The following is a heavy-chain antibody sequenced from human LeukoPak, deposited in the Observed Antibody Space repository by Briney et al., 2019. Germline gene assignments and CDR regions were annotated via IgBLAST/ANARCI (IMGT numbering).Heavy chain of an antibody. V-gene: IGHV3-30*02. Sequence: GGSLRLSCAASGFTFSSYGMHWVRQAPGKGLEWVAFIRYDGSNKYYADSVKGRFTISRDNSKNTLYLQMNSLRAEDTAVYYCAKDGGYDPGAFDIWGQGTMVTVSS. CDR1: GFTFSSYG. D-gene: IGHD5-12*01. CDR2: IRYDGSNK. CDR3: AKDGGYDPGAFDI. J-gene: IGHJ3*02.